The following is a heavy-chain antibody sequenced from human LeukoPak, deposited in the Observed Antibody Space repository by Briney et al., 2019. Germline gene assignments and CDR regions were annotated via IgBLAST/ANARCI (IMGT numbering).Heavy chain of an antibody. CDR1: GFTFDDYA. D-gene: IGHD2-15*01. CDR2: ISGDDGST. CDR3: AKGPGWSSGSYFDY. J-gene: IGHJ4*02. Sequence: GGSLRLSCAASGFTFDDYAMHWVRQAPGKGLEWVSLISGDDGSTYYADSVKGRFTISRDNSKNSLYLQMNSLRTEDTAVYYCAKGPGWSSGSYFDYWGQGTLVTVSS. V-gene: IGHV3-43*02.